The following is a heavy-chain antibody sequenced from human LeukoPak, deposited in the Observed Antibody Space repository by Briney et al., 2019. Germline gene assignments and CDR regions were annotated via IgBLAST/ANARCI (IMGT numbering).Heavy chain of an antibody. D-gene: IGHD3-10*01. V-gene: IGHV4-59*12. J-gene: IGHJ5*02. Sequence: SETLSLTCTVSGGSISSYYWSWIRQPPGKGLEWIGYIYYSGSTNYNPSLKSRVTISVDTSKNQFSLKLSSVTAADTAVYYCARVPQRLLWFGESGGWFDPWGQGTLVTVSS. CDR1: GGSISSYY. CDR3: ARVPQRLLWFGESGGWFDP. CDR2: IYYSGST.